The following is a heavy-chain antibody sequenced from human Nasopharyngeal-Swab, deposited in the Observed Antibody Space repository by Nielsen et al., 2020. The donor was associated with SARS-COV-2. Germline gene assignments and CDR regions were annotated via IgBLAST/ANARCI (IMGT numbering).Heavy chain of an antibody. CDR3: ARGRAFYDYVWGSYRPFDY. V-gene: IGHV4-34*01. Sequence: WIRQPPGKGLEWIGEINHSGSTNYNPSLKSRVTISVDTSKNQFSLKLSSVTAADTAVYYYARGRAFYDYVWGSYRPFDYWGQGTLVTVSS. CDR2: INHSGST. D-gene: IGHD3-16*02. J-gene: IGHJ4*02.